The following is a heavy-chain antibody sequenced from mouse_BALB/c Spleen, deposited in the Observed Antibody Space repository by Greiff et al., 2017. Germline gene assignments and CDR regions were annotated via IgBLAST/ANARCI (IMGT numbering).Heavy chain of an antibody. D-gene: IGHD3-3*01. V-gene: IGHV3-6*02. CDR3: ARERGTRDAMDY. Sequence: EVKLMESGPGLVKPSQSLSLTCSVTGYSITSGYYWNWIRQFPGNKLEWMGYISYDGSNNYNPSLKNRISITRDTSKNQFFLKLNSVTTEDTATYYCARERGTRDAMDYWGQGTSVTVSS. CDR2: ISYDGSN. J-gene: IGHJ4*01. CDR1: GYSITSGYY.